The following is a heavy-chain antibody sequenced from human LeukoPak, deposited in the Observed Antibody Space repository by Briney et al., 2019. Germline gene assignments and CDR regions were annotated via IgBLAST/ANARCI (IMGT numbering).Heavy chain of an antibody. CDR1: GYTLTELP. Sequence: ASVKVSRKVSGYTLTELPMHWVRQAPGKGLEWMGGFDPEDGETIYAQKFQGRVTMTEDTSTDTANMELSSLRSEDTAVYYCATGWDYSSSSVLFDFWGQGTLVTVSS. J-gene: IGHJ4*02. CDR3: ATGWDYSSSSVLFDF. V-gene: IGHV1-24*01. CDR2: FDPEDGET. D-gene: IGHD6-6*01.